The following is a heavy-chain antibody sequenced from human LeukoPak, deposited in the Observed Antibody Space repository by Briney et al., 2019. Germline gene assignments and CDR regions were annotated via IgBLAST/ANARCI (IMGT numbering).Heavy chain of an antibody. Sequence: GGSLRLSCAASGFSVSRNYMTWVRQAPGKGLEWVSVIYSGGRTDYADSVKGRFTISRDSSKNTLYLQMSSLRAEDTAVYYCTGDVIRGTNLGYWGQGTLVTVSS. CDR1: GFSVSRNY. J-gene: IGHJ4*02. D-gene: IGHD3-10*01. CDR2: IYSGGRT. V-gene: IGHV3-66*02. CDR3: TGDVIRGTNLGY.